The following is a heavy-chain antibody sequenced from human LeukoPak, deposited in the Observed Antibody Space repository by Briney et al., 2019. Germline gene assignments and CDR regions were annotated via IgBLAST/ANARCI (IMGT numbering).Heavy chain of an antibody. CDR3: ARDPQLGPFDY. V-gene: IGHV4-39*02. CDR1: GGSISSSYY. J-gene: IGHJ4*02. CDR2: IYYSGST. D-gene: IGHD6-6*01. Sequence: SETLSLTCIVSGGSISSSYYWGWIRQPPGKGLEWIGSIYYSGSTYYNPSLKSRVTISVDTSKNQFSLKLSSVTAADTAVYYCARDPQLGPFDYWGQGTLVTVSS.